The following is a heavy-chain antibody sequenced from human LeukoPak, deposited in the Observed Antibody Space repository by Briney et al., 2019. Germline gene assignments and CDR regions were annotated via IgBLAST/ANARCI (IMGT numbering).Heavy chain of an antibody. CDR1: GFTFNSYG. D-gene: IGHD1-14*01. CDR2: ISYDGSNK. Sequence: GGSLRLSCAASGFTFNSYGMHWVRQAPGKGLEWVAIISYDGSNKHYADSVKGRFTISRDNSKNTVYLQMNSLRGEDTAVYYCARDMYNSGLSAFDIWGLGTRVTVSS. J-gene: IGHJ3*02. V-gene: IGHV3-30-3*01. CDR3: ARDMYNSGLSAFDI.